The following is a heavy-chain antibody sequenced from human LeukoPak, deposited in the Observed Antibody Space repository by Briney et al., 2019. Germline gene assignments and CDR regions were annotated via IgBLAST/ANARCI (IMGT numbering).Heavy chain of an antibody. CDR2: IYYSGST. CDR1: GGSISSSSYY. CDR3: ALRGSSGWYGTVDY. Sequence: SETLSLTCTVSGGSISSSSYYWGWIRQPPGKGLEWIGSIYYSGSTYYNPSLKSRVTISVDTSKNQFSLKLSSVTAADTAVYYCALRGSSGWYGTVDYWGQGTLVTVSS. V-gene: IGHV4-39*07. J-gene: IGHJ4*02. D-gene: IGHD6-19*01.